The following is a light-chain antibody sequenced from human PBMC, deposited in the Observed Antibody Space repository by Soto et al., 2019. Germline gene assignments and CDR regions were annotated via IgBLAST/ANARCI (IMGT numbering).Light chain of an antibody. Sequence: DIVLTQSPATLSLSPGERVTVSCRASQSVSSYLAWYQQKPGQAPRLLIYDASTRATGIPARFSGSGSGTEFTLTISSLQPDDFATYYCQQYDSYPWTFGQGTQVDIK. V-gene: IGKV3-11*01. CDR3: QQYDSYPWT. CDR2: DAS. J-gene: IGKJ1*01. CDR1: QSVSSY.